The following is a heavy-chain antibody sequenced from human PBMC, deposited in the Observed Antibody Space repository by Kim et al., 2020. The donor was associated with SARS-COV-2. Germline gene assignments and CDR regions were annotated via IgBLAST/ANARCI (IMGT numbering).Heavy chain of an antibody. CDR3: ARDNGVRGYYYFDD. D-gene: IGHD3-10*01. V-gene: IGHV4-31*02. Sequence: NPSLKGRVTISVDTSKNQFSLKLSSVAAADTAVYYCARDNGVRGYYYFDDWGQGTLVTVSS. J-gene: IGHJ4*02.